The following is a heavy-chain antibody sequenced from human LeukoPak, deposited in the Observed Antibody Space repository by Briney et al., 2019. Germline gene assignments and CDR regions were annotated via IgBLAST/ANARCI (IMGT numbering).Heavy chain of an antibody. Sequence: SETLSLTCAVSGASINNYFWSWIRQPPGKGLEWIGYIHTCGTSNYNPSLKSRATFSVDTSDNQLSLRLNSVTAADTAVYYCASLGGYYESSNSSQLETFDIWGQGTMVIVSS. CDR2: IHTCGTS. CDR3: ASLGGYYESSNSSQLETFDI. J-gene: IGHJ3*02. CDR1: GASINNYF. D-gene: IGHD3-22*01. V-gene: IGHV4-59*01.